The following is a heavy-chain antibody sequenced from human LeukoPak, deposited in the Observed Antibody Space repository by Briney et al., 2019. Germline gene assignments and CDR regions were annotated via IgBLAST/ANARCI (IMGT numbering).Heavy chain of an antibody. CDR2: IWYDGSNK. J-gene: IGHJ5*02. CDR3: ARARAAAGTGNNWFDP. D-gene: IGHD6-13*01. CDR1: GFTFSSYG. V-gene: IGHV3-33*01. Sequence: GGSLRLSCAASGFTFSSYGMHWVRQAPGKGLEWVAVIWYDGSNKYYADSVKGRFTISRDNSKNTLYLQMNSLRAEDTAVYYCARARAAAGTGNNWFDPWGQGTLVTVSS.